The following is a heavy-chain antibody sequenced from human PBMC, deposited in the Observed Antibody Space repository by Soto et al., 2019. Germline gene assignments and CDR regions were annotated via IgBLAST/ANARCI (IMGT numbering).Heavy chain of an antibody. CDR3: ARLGGSYAVPHFDY. J-gene: IGHJ4*02. Sequence: SETLSVTWTVSGGSISSYYWSWIRQPPGKGLEWIGYIYYFGSTNYNPSLKSRVTLSVDTSKNQFSLKLSSVTAADTAVYYCARLGGSYAVPHFDYWGQGTLVTVSS. D-gene: IGHD1-26*01. CDR1: GGSISSYY. V-gene: IGHV4-59*08. CDR2: IYYFGST.